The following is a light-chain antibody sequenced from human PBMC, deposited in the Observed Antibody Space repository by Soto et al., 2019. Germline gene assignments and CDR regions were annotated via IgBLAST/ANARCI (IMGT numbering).Light chain of an antibody. J-gene: IGKJ1*01. CDR3: QHYNSYSDA. CDR2: KAS. Sequence: DIQMTQSPSTLSGSVGDRVTITCRASQTISSWLAWYQQKPGKAPKLLIYKASTLKSGVPSRFSGSGYGTEFTLTISSLQPDDFATHYCQHYNSYSDAFGQGTKLEL. CDR1: QTISSW. V-gene: IGKV1-5*03.